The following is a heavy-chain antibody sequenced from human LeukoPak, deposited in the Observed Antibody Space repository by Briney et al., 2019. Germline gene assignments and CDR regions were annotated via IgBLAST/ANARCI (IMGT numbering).Heavy chain of an antibody. CDR2: IYHSGST. CDR1: GYSISGGYY. Sequence: SETLSLTCTVSGYSISGGYYWGWIRPPPGKGLEWIGNIYHSGSTNFNPSLKSRVNILVDTSKNQFSLRLSSVTAADTAVYYCARDYDFWSGYHAFDMWGQGTLVTVSS. V-gene: IGHV4-38-2*02. J-gene: IGHJ3*02. CDR3: ARDYDFWSGYHAFDM. D-gene: IGHD3-3*01.